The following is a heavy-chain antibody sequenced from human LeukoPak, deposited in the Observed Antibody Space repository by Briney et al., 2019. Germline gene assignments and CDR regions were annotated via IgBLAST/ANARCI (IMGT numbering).Heavy chain of an antibody. CDR3: ARPKFYGGSHPFDY. J-gene: IGHJ4*02. CDR2: IYPGDSDT. CDR1: GYIFTSYW. D-gene: IGHD4-23*01. Sequence: GESLKIPCKGSGYIFTSYWIGWVRQMPGKGLEWMGIIYPGDSDTRYSPSFQGQVTISAVKSISTAYLQWSSLKASDTAMYYCARPKFYGGSHPFDYWGQGTLVTVSS. V-gene: IGHV5-51*01.